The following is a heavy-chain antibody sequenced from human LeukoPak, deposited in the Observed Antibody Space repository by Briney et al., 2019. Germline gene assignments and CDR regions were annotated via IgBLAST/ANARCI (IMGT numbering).Heavy chain of an antibody. CDR2: INPNSGGT. CDR1: GYTFTGYY. J-gene: IGHJ4*02. Sequence: ASVKVSCKASGYTFTGYYMHWVRQAPGQGLEWMGWINPNSGGTNYAQKFQGRVTITRDTSSSTAYMQLSSLRSEDTAVYYCARTSGSSSSSHFDYWGQGTLVTVSS. CDR3: ARTSGSSSSSHFDY. V-gene: IGHV1-2*02. D-gene: IGHD6-13*01.